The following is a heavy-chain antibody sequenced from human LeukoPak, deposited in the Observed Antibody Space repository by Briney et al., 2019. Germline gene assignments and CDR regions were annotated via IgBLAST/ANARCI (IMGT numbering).Heavy chain of an antibody. V-gene: IGHV3-23*01. J-gene: IGHJ6*02. D-gene: IGHD4-23*01. CDR1: GFTFSSYA. CDR3: AMPGGGDYGGPRYYYYGMDV. Sequence: GGSLRLSCAASGFTFSSYAMSWVRQAPGKGLEWVSAIGGSGGSTYYADSVKGRFTISRDNSKNTLYLQMNSLRAEDTAVYYCAMPGGGDYGGPRYYYYGMDVWGQGTTVTVSS. CDR2: IGGSGGST.